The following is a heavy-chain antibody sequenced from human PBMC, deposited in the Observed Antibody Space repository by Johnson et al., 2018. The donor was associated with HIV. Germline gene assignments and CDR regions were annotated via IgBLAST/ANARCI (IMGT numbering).Heavy chain of an antibody. Sequence: VQLVESGGGVVQPGRSLRLSCAASGFTFSSYAMSWVRQAPGKGLEWVSAISGSGGSTYYADSVKGRFTISRDNSKNTLYLQMNSLRAEDTAVYYCARSMTTVTVAFDIWGQGTMVTVSS. CDR1: GFTFSSYA. CDR3: ARSMTTVTVAFDI. D-gene: IGHD4-17*01. CDR2: ISGSGGST. V-gene: IGHV3-23*04. J-gene: IGHJ3*02.